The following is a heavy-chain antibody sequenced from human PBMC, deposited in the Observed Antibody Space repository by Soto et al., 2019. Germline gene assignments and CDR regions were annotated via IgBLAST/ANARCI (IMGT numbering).Heavy chain of an antibody. Sequence: QVQLVQSGAEVKKPGASVRVSCKASGYTFSKYGINWVRQVPGQGLEWMGWISAYNGNRNYAEKVQGRVTMTTDTSTSTAYMELRSLRSDDTAVYYCARDVTEAEHVGYYYYGMDVWGQGTTVTVSS. CDR1: GYTFSKYG. J-gene: IGHJ6*02. D-gene: IGHD6-13*01. V-gene: IGHV1-18*01. CDR3: ARDVTEAEHVGYYYYGMDV. CDR2: ISAYNGNR.